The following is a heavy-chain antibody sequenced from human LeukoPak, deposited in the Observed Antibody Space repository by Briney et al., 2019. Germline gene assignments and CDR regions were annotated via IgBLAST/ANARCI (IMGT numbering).Heavy chain of an antibody. V-gene: IGHV3-23*01. Sequence: HPGGSLRLSCAASGFSFCNYAITRVRQGPGKGLEWVSAIRPGGDRTYYANSVRGRFTISRDNSKDTVYLQINGLRVEDTAVYYCAREQSGTRGWYTVDYWGQGTLVTVSS. CDR3: AREQSGTRGWYTVDY. CDR2: IRPGGDRT. CDR1: GFSFCNYA. J-gene: IGHJ4*02. D-gene: IGHD6-19*01.